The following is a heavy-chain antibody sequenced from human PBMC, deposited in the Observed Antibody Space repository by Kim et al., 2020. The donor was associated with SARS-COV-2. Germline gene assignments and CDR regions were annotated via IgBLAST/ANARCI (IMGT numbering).Heavy chain of an antibody. V-gene: IGHV3-48*03. CDR1: GFTFSSYE. Sequence: GGSLRLSCAASGFTFSSYEMNWVRQAPGKGLEWVSYISSSGSTIYYADSVKGRFTISRDNAKNSLYLQMNSLRAEDTAVYYCARDARIVGATTVPNWFDPWGQGTLVTVSS. CDR2: ISSSGSTI. D-gene: IGHD1-26*01. J-gene: IGHJ5*02. CDR3: ARDARIVGATTVPNWFDP.